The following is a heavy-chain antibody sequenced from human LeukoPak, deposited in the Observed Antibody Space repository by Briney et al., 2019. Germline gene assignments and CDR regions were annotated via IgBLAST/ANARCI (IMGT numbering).Heavy chain of an antibody. Sequence: GGSLRLSCAASGFTFSSRWMHWVRQAPGKGLVWVSRINTDGSTTSYADSVKGRFTISRDNAKNTLYLQMNSLRAEDTAVYYCARVYTFGPDYWGQGTLVTVSS. D-gene: IGHD3-3*01. V-gene: IGHV3-74*01. CDR1: GFTFSSRW. CDR2: INTDGSTT. CDR3: ARVYTFGPDY. J-gene: IGHJ4*02.